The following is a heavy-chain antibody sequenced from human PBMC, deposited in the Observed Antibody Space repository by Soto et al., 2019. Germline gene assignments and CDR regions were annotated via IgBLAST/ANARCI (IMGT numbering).Heavy chain of an antibody. CDR1: GFTFSSYS. CDR3: ARDPGESSGWSMNYYYYVMDV. Sequence: PGGSLRLSCAASGFTFSSYSMNWVRQARGKGLEWVSSISSSSSYIYYADSVQGRFTISRDNAKNSLYLQLNSLRAEDTAVYYCARDPGESSGWSMNYYYYVMDVWGQGTTVTVPS. CDR2: ISSSSSYI. V-gene: IGHV3-21*01. D-gene: IGHD6-19*01. J-gene: IGHJ6*02.